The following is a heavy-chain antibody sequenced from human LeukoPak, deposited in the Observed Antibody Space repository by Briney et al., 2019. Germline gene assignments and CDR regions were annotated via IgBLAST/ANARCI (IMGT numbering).Heavy chain of an antibody. Sequence: GGSLRLSCAASGFTFSSYAMSWVRQAPGKGLEWVSAIRGSGGSTYYADSVKGRFTISRDNSKNTLYLQMNSLRAEDTAVYYCAASPGIAVAGTGGYFDYWGQGTLVTVSS. J-gene: IGHJ4*02. CDR2: IRGSGGST. CDR1: GFTFSSYA. CDR3: AASPGIAVAGTGGYFDY. V-gene: IGHV3-23*01. D-gene: IGHD6-19*01.